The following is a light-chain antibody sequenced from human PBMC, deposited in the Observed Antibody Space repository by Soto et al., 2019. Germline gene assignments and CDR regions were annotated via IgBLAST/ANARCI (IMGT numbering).Light chain of an antibody. CDR2: EVS. J-gene: IGLJ1*01. Sequence: QTVVTQPASVSGSPGQSITISCNGTSSDVGGHDYVSWYQQHPGKAPKLTIFEVSNRPSGVSNRFSGSKSGNTASLTISGLQAEDEADYYCSSYTDSNSFYVFGSGTKVTVL. CDR1: SSDVGGHDY. CDR3: SSYTDSNSFYV. V-gene: IGLV2-14*01.